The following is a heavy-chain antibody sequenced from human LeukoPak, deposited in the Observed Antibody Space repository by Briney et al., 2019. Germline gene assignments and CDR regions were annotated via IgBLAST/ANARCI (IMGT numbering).Heavy chain of an antibody. J-gene: IGHJ4*02. CDR1: GCTFSDYY. CDR2: ISTSSSYT. V-gene: IGHV3-11*05. CDR3: ARGQEIAAADSFDS. Sequence: PGGPLRLSCAASGCTFSDYYMSWIRQAPGKGLEWVSYISTSSSYTNYADSEKGRFTISRDNAKNSLYLQMNSLRAEDTAVYYCARGQEIAAADSFDSWGQGTLVTVSS. D-gene: IGHD6-25*01.